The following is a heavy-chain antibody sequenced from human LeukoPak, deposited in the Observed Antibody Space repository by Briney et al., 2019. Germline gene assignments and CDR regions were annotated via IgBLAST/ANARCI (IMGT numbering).Heavy chain of an antibody. D-gene: IGHD5-18*01. Sequence: PSETLSLTCTVSGGSISSSSYYWGWIRQPPGKGLEWIGSIYYSGSTYYNPSLKSRVTISVDTSKNQFSLKLSSVTAADTAVYYCARVAPGVQLWFASGYYFDYWGQGTLVTVSS. CDR1: GGSISSSSYY. J-gene: IGHJ4*02. CDR3: ARVAPGVQLWFASGYYFDY. V-gene: IGHV4-39*07. CDR2: IYYSGST.